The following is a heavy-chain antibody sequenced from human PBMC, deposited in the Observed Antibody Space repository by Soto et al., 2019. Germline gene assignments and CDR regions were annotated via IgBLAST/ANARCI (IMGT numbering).Heavy chain of an antibody. CDR3: ARILEGVDAFDI. CDR2: IDWDDDK. D-gene: IGHD1-26*01. V-gene: IGHV2-70*04. Sequence: SGPTLVNPTQTLTLTCTFSGFSLSTSGMRVSWIRQPPGKALEWLARIDWDDDKFYSTSLKTRLTISKDTSKNQVVLTVTNMDPVDTATYYCARILEGVDAFDIWGQGTMVTVSS. J-gene: IGHJ3*02. CDR1: GFSLSTSGMR.